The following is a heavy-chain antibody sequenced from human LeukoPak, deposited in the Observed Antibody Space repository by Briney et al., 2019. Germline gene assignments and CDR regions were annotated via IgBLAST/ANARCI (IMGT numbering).Heavy chain of an antibody. CDR2: IKSKTDGGTT. J-gene: IGHJ3*02. Sequence: GGSLRLSCAASGFTFSNAWMSWVRQAPGKGLEWVGRIKSKTDGGTTDYAAPVKGRFTISRDDSKNTLYLQMYSLKTEDTAVYYCTTAADYYYDSSGSAFDIWGQGTMVTVSS. CDR3: TTAADYYYDSSGSAFDI. V-gene: IGHV3-15*01. CDR1: GFTFSNAW. D-gene: IGHD3-22*01.